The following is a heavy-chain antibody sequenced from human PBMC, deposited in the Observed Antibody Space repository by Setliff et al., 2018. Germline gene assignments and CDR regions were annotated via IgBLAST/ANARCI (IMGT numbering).Heavy chain of an antibody. CDR1: GDTFSSYG. CDR2: TIPMFGST. Sequence: ATVKVSCKASGDTFSSYGISWVRQAPGQGLEWMGGTIPMFGSTSYAQKFQDRLSVTADTSSKTIYMELRSLTSDDTAVYFCTTSRAPRVVLAADFDLWGQGTLVTVSS. V-gene: IGHV1-69*06. CDR3: TTSRAPRVVLAADFDL. D-gene: IGHD2-21*01. J-gene: IGHJ4*02.